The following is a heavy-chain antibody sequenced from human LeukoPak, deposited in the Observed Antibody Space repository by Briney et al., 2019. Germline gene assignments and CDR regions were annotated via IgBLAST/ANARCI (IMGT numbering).Heavy chain of an antibody. CDR2: ISSSSSYI. CDR1: GFTFSSYS. J-gene: IGHJ4*02. V-gene: IGHV3-21*01. CDR3: ARSGYSYGPADY. Sequence: GGSLRLSCAASGFTFSSYSVNWVRQAPGKGLEWVSSISSSSSYIYYADSVKGRFTISRDNAKNSLYLQMNSLRAEDTAVYYCARSGYSYGPADYWGQGTLVTVSS. D-gene: IGHD5-18*01.